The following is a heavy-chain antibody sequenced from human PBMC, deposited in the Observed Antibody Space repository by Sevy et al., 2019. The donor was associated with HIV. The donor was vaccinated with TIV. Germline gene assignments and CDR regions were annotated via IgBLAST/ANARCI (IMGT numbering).Heavy chain of an antibody. J-gene: IGHJ4*02. V-gene: IGHV3-11*01. CDR1: GFTFSDFH. CDR2: ISGSGHTI. D-gene: IGHD2-8*02. Sequence: GGSLRLSCAASGFTFSDFHMSWIRQAPGRGLEWVSYISGSGHTIYYTDSVKGRFTISRDNAKNSLYLQTNSLRAEDTAVYYCAGATAVTDKENYFDYWGQGALVTVSS. CDR3: AGATAVTDKENYFDY.